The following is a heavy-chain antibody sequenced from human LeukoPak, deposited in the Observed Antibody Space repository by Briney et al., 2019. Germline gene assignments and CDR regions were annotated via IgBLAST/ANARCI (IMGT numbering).Heavy chain of an antibody. Sequence: ASVKVSCKASGGTFSSYAISWVRQAPGQGVEWMGRIIPILGIANYAQKFQGRVTITADKSTSTAYMELSSLRSEDTAVYYCENYGSGTSNDWGQGTLVTVSS. D-gene: IGHD3-10*01. CDR3: ENYGSGTSND. J-gene: IGHJ4*02. CDR2: IIPILGIA. V-gene: IGHV1-69*04. CDR1: GGTFSSYA.